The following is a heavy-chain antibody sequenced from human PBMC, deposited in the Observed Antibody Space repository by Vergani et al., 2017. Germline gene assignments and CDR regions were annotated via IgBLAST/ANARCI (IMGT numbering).Heavy chain of an antibody. CDR1: GGTFSSYA. Sequence: QVQLVQSGAEVKKPGSSVKVSCKASGGTFSSYAISWVRQAPGQGLEWMGGIIPIFGTANYAQKFQGRVTITADESTSTAYMELGSLRSEDTAVYYCAGVQGVGRAGIPYYYFYSMDVWGQGTTVTVSS. D-gene: IGHD6-13*01. V-gene: IGHV1-69*01. CDR2: IIPIFGTA. J-gene: IGHJ6*02. CDR3: AGVQGVGRAGIPYYYFYSMDV.